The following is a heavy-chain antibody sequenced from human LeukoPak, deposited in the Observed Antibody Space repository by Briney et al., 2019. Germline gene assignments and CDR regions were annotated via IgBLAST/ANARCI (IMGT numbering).Heavy chain of an antibody. CDR3: AKDGVPSRWFGRNYFDY. D-gene: IGHD3-10*01. V-gene: IGHV3-30*04. CDR2: ISYDGTDK. J-gene: IGHJ4*02. Sequence: GGSLRLSCAASGFTFSSYAMYWVRQAPGKGLEWVAVISYDGTDKYYADSVKGRFTISRDNSKNTLYLQMNSLRAEDTAVYYCAKDGVPSRWFGRNYFDYWGQGTLVTVSS. CDR1: GFTFSSYA.